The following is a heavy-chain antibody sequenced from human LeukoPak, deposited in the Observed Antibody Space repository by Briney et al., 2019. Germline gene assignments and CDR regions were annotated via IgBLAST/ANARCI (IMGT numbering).Heavy chain of an antibody. D-gene: IGHD6-13*01. CDR3: ARGFDGSWYNRFDP. CDR2: INHSGST. J-gene: IGHJ5*02. Sequence: TPSETLSLTCAVYGGSFSGYYWSWIRQPPGKGLGWIGEINHSGSTNYNPSLKSRVTISVDTSKNQFSLKLSSVTAADTAVYYCARGFDGSWYNRFDPWGQGTLVTVSS. CDR1: GGSFSGYY. V-gene: IGHV4-34*01.